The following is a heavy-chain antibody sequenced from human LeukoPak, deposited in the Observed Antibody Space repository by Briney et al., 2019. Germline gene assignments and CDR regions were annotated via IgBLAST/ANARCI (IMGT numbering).Heavy chain of an antibody. CDR3: ARVYPLIGFDI. J-gene: IGHJ3*02. D-gene: IGHD2-8*01. Sequence: PGGSLRLSCAASGFTFSSYEMNWVRQAPGKGLEWVSYISSSGSTIYYADSVKGRFTISRDNAKNSLYLQMNSLRAEDTAVYYCARVYPLIGFDIWGQGTMVTVSS. V-gene: IGHV3-48*03. CDR2: ISSSGSTI. CDR1: GFTFSSYE.